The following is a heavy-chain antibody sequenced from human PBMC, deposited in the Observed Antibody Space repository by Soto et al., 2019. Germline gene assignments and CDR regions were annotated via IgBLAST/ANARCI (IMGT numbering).Heavy chain of an antibody. J-gene: IGHJ5*02. CDR3: WFDP. CDR2: INGDGSST. Sequence: GSLRLSCAASGFTFTTYWMHWVRQVPGKGLVWVSRINGDGSSTTYADSVKGRFTISRDNAKNTLYLQMNSLRAEDTAVYYNWFDPWGQGTLVTVS. V-gene: IGHV3-74*01. CDR1: GFTFTTYW.